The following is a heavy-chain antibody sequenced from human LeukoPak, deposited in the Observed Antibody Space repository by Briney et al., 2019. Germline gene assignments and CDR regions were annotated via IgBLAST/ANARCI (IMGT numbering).Heavy chain of an antibody. CDR2: IYHSGST. J-gene: IGHJ3*02. CDR3: ARAGITIFGVVKLGAFDI. D-gene: IGHD3-3*01. Sequence: PSETLSLTCAVSGYSISSGYYWGWIRQPPGKGLEWIGSIYHSGSTYCNPSLKSRVTISVDTSKNQFSLKLSSVTAADTAVYYCARAGITIFGVVKLGAFDIWGQGTMVTVSS. V-gene: IGHV4-38-2*01. CDR1: GYSISSGYY.